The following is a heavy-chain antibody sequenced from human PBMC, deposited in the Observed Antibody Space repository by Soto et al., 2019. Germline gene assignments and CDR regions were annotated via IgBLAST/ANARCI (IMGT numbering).Heavy chain of an antibody. D-gene: IGHD6-6*01. CDR3: ARIGSSSSGYFDY. J-gene: IGHJ4*02. CDR2: ISSSGSTI. V-gene: IGHV3-48*03. Sequence: PGGSLRLSCAASGFTFSSYEMNWVRQAPGKGLEWVSYISSSGSTIYYADSVKGRFTISRDNAKNPLYLQMNSLRAEDTAVYYCARIGSSSSGYFDYWGQGTLVTAPQ. CDR1: GFTFSSYE.